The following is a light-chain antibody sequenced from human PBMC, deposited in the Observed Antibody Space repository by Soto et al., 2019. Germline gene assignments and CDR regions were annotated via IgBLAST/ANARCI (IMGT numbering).Light chain of an antibody. CDR3: QQYGSSPGT. Sequence: EIVLTQSSCTLSLSPGERATLSCRASQSVSSSYLAWYQQKPGQAPRLLIYGASSRATGIPDRFSGSGSGTDFTLTISRLEPEDFAVYYCQQYGSSPGTFGQGTK. CDR2: GAS. J-gene: IGKJ1*01. V-gene: IGKV3-20*01. CDR1: QSVSSSY.